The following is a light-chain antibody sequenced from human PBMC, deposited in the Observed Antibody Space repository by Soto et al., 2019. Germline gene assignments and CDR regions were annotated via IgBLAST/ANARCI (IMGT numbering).Light chain of an antibody. CDR2: AAS. CDR3: QQNFSPLLT. Sequence: EIQMTQSPPSLSASVGDTVTITCRSSQPITTYLNWFQQKPGKAPKLLIGAASTLQSGVSSRFSGSGSGTDFTLTIINLHPEDSANYFCQQNFSPLLTFGGGTKLQI. J-gene: IGKJ4*01. V-gene: IGKV1-39*01. CDR1: QPITTY.